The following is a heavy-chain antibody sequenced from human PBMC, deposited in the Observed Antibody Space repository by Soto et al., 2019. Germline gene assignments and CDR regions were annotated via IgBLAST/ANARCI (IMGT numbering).Heavy chain of an antibody. V-gene: IGHV4-31*03. Sequence: SETLSLTCTVSGGSINSGGYYWTWIRQHPGKGLEWIASVYYSVSTNYNPSLKSRLTISVDTSKNQLSLRLSSVSAAEAAVYYCARGACGNFYFDYRGQGTLVTVSS. CDR1: GGSINSGGYY. J-gene: IGHJ4*02. CDR3: ARGACGNFYFDY. D-gene: IGHD2-21*02. CDR2: VYYSVST.